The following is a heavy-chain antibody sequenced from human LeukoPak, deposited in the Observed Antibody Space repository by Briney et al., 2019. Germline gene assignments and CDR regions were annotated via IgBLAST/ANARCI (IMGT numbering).Heavy chain of an antibody. D-gene: IGHD3-10*01. J-gene: IGHJ4*02. CDR1: GGSFSGYY. CDR3: ARGLWFGELRGLIDY. V-gene: IGHV4-34*01. CDR2: INHSGST. Sequence: SETLSLTCAVYGGSFSGYYWSWIRQPPGKGLEWIGEINHSGSTNYNPSLKSRVTISVDTSKNQFSLKLSSVTAADTAVYYCARGLWFGELRGLIDYWGQGTLVTLSS.